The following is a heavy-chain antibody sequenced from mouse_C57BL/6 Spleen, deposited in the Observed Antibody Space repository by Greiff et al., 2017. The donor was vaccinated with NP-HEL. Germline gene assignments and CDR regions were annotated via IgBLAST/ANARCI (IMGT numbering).Heavy chain of an antibody. J-gene: IGHJ4*01. CDR3: TEGLGDY. V-gene: IGHV14-4*01. CDR1: GFNINDDY. Sequence: VQLKESGAELVRPGASVKLSCTASGFNINDDYMHWVKQRPEQGLEWIGWIDPENGDTEYASKFQGKATITVDTSSDTAYLQLSSLTSEDTAVCYCTEGLGDYWGQGTSVTVSS. CDR2: IDPENGDT. D-gene: IGHD4-1*01.